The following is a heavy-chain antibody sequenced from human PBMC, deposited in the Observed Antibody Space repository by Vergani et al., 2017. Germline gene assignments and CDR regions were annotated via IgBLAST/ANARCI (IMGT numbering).Heavy chain of an antibody. CDR1: GYSISSGYY. Sequence: QVQLQESGPGLVKPSETLSLTCAVSGYSISSGYYWGWIRQPPGKGLEWIGSIYHSGITYYIPSLKSRVTISVDTSKNQFSLKLSSVTAADTAVYYCARVNMFRGLVYFDYWGQGTQVTVSS. CDR2: IYHSGIT. J-gene: IGHJ4*02. D-gene: IGHD3-10*01. V-gene: IGHV4-38-2*01. CDR3: ARVNMFRGLVYFDY.